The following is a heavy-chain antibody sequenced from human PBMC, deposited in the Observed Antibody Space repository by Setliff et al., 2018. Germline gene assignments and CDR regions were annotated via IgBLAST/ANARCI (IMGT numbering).Heavy chain of an antibody. Sequence: GASVKVSCKASGYTLSNPILSWVRQAPGQGLEWMGWISAYNGKTYFAQKFQDRITLTTDTSTNTGYLELRGLRSDDTAVYYCLRLVRYCTKIACQATSGDEVWGLGTLVTV. J-gene: IGHJ4*02. CDR3: LRLVRYCTKIACQATSGDEV. V-gene: IGHV1-18*01. D-gene: IGHD2-8*01. CDR1: GYTLSNPI. CDR2: ISAYNGKT.